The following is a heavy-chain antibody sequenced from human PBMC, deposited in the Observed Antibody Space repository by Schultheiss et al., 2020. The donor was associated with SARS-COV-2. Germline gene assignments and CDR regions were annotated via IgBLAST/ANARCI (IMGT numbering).Heavy chain of an antibody. Sequence: SETLSLTCTVSGGSISSSSYYWGWIRQPPGKGLEWIGSIYYSGSTYYNPSLKSRVTISVDTSKNQFSLKLSSVTAADTAVYYCASSTYCSSTSCYRARGYYYMDVWGKGTTVTVSS. CDR1: GGSISSSSYY. CDR3: ASSTYCSSTSCYRARGYYYMDV. V-gene: IGHV4-39*01. J-gene: IGHJ6*03. CDR2: IYYSGST. D-gene: IGHD2-2*02.